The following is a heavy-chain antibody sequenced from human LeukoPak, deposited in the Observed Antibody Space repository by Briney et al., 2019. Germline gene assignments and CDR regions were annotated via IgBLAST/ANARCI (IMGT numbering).Heavy chain of an antibody. CDR1: GFTFSSQG. D-gene: IGHD3-10*01. CDR3: ESGIIRGVITNDY. Sequence: GGTLRLSCAASGFTFSSQGMTWVRQTPGEGLEWVSSISGSGGSTSYADYVKGQFTISRDNSKNTLYLQMRSLKTNDTAIYYSESGIIRGVITNDYWGEGSLVTVSS. V-gene: IGHV3-23*01. CDR2: ISGSGGST. J-gene: IGHJ4*02.